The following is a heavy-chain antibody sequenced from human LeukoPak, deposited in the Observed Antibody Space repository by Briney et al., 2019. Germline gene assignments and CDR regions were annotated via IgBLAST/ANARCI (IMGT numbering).Heavy chain of an antibody. D-gene: IGHD2-2*01. V-gene: IGHV1-24*01. CDR1: GYTVTELS. Sequence: ASVKVSCKVSGYTVTELSMHWVRQSPGKGLEWMGGFHPEDGETIYAQKFQGRVTMTEDTSTDTAYMELSSLRSEDTAVYYCARPPRYCSSTSCYFRSRYYYYMDVWGKGTTVTISS. CDR2: FHPEDGET. J-gene: IGHJ6*03. CDR3: ARPPRYCSSTSCYFRSRYYYYMDV.